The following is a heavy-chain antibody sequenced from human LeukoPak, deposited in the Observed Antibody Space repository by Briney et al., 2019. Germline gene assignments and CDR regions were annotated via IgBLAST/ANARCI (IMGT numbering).Heavy chain of an antibody. CDR1: GGSISSGDYY. CDR2: IYYSGST. D-gene: IGHD3-10*01. V-gene: IGHV4-30-4*02. J-gene: IGHJ4*02. CDR3: ATQAGGSGSFIIDY. Sequence: PSETLSLTCTVSGGSISSGDYYWIWIRQPPGKGLEWIGYIYYSGSTYYNPSLKSRVTISVDTSKNQFSLKLSSVTAADTAVYYCATQAGGSGSFIIDYWGQGTLVTVSS.